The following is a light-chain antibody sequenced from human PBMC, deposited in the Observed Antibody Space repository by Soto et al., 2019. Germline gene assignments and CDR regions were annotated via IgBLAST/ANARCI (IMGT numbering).Light chain of an antibody. CDR2: DNY. CDR3: SALDDILNRPV. J-gene: IGLJ2*01. V-gene: IGLV1-44*01. Sequence: QSVLTQAPSASGAPGQSVTMSCSGSRSNIGTNTVNWYQQRPGTPPKFLIYDNYRRPSGVPDRFSGSQSGTSASLAISGLHSEDEADYYCSALDDILNRPVFGGGTKLTVL. CDR1: RSNIGTNT.